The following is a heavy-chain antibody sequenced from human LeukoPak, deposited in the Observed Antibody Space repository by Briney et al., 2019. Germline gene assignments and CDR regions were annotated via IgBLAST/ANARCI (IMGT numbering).Heavy chain of an antibody. CDR1: GFTFRSHW. CDR3: VRTPSSGYYYSDS. V-gene: IGHV3-74*01. CDR2: IDGDESAT. J-gene: IGHJ4*02. Sequence: GGSLRLSCAASGFTFRSHWMHWVRQAPGQGLIWVSRIDGDESATYYGDSVKGRFTISRDNAKNTLYLQMNSLRVEDTAVYYCVRTPSSGYYYSDSWGQGTLVTVSS. D-gene: IGHD5-12*01.